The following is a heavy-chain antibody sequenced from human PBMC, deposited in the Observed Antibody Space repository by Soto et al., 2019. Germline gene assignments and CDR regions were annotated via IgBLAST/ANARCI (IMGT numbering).Heavy chain of an antibody. CDR1: GDSVSSNSAA. J-gene: IGHJ4*02. CDR3: ARDPGIAVAGPYYFDY. D-gene: IGHD6-19*01. Sequence: SQTLSLTCAISGDSVSSNSAAWNWIRQSPSRGLEWLGRTYYRSKWYNDYAVSVKSRITINPDTSKNQFSLQLNSVTPGDTAVYYCARDPGIAVAGPYYFDYWGQGTLVTVSS. V-gene: IGHV6-1*01. CDR2: TYYRSKWYN.